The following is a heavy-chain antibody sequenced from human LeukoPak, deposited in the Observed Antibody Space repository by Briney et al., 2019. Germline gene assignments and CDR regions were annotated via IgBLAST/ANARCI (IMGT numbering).Heavy chain of an antibody. V-gene: IGHV4-34*01. Sequence: SETLSLTCTVYGGSFSGYYWSWIRQPPGKGLEWIGEINHSGSTNYNPSLKSRVTISVDTSKNQFSLKLSSVTAADTAVYYCARGLRYYDILTGYYTYYFDYWGQGTLVTVSS. CDR2: INHSGST. CDR3: ARGLRYYDILTGYYTYYFDY. J-gene: IGHJ4*02. CDR1: GGSFSGYY. D-gene: IGHD3-9*01.